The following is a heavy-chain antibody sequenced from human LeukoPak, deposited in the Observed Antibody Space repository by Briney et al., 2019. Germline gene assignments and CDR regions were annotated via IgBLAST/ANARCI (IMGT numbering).Heavy chain of an antibody. CDR3: ARDSGPLYYYDSSGYTFDY. CDR2: ISYDGSNK. J-gene: IGHJ4*02. CDR1: GFTFSSYA. D-gene: IGHD3-22*01. Sequence: PGRSLRLSCAASGFTFSSYAMHWVRQAPGKGLERVAVISYDGSNKYYADSVKGRFTISRDNSKNTLYLQMNSLRAEDTAVYYCARDSGPLYYYDSSGYTFDYWGQGTLVTVSS. V-gene: IGHV3-30-3*01.